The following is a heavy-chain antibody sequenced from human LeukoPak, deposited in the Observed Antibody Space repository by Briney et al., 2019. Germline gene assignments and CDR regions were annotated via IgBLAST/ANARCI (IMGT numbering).Heavy chain of an antibody. CDR2: LYDSEST. V-gene: IGHV4-4*07. CDR3: AKTGSGYYFFDS. CDR1: GGSISGYY. D-gene: IGHD3-22*01. Sequence: PSETLSLTCTVSGGSISGYYWTWIRQPAGKGLEWIGRLYDSESTDYNPSLRSRVAMSVDTSKNRFSLKLSSVTAADTAVYYCAKTGSGYYFFDSWGQGTLVTVSS. J-gene: IGHJ4*02.